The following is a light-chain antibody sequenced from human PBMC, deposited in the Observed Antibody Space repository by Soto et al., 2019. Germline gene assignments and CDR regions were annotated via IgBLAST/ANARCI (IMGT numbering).Light chain of an antibody. V-gene: IGLV2-14*03. CDR3: RSYTSSSTRV. J-gene: IGLJ1*01. Sequence: QSALTQPASVSGSPGQSIAISCTGTSRDVGAYDYVSWYQQHPDKAPKLMIYEVSNRPSGVSNRFSGSKSVNTATLTISGLQAEDEADYYCRSYTSSSTRVFGTGNKVPGL. CDR2: EVS. CDR1: SRDVGAYDY.